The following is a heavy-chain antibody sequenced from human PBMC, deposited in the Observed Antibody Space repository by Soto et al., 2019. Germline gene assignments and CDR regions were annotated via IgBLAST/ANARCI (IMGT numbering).Heavy chain of an antibody. D-gene: IGHD3-3*01. CDR1: GGSFSGYY. CDR3: ARATLRFLEWLSSRYYFDY. V-gene: IGHV4-34*01. CDR2: INHSGRT. J-gene: IGHJ4*01. Sequence: QVQLQQWGAGLLKPSETLSLTCAVYGGSFSGYYWSWIRQPPGKGLEWIGEINHSGRTNYNPSLKSRVTISVDTSKNKFSLKLSSVTAADTAVYYCARATLRFLEWLSSRYYFDYWGQGTLVTVSS.